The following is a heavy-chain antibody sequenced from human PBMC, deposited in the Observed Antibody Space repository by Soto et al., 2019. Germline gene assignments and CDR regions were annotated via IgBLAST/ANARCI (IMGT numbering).Heavy chain of an antibody. D-gene: IGHD3-10*01. CDR2: ISPMFGAA. Sequence: QVQLVQSGAELKKPGSSVKVSCQSSGGTFNTYAMNWVRQAPGQGPEWMGDISPMFGAANYAPKFQGRVTITADESTGTSYMQLSSWTSADTALYFCAREVQVHTPAFVYWGQGTLVTVSS. V-gene: IGHV1-69*19. CDR1: GGTFNTYA. J-gene: IGHJ4*02. CDR3: AREVQVHTPAFVY.